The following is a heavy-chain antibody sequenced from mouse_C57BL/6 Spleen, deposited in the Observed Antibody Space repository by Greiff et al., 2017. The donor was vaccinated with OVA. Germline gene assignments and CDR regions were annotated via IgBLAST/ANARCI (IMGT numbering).Heavy chain of an antibody. D-gene: IGHD2-1*01. Sequence: VQLQQSGPELVKPGASVKISCKASGYTFTDYYMNWVKQSHGKSLEWIGDSNPNNGSTSYNQKFKGKATLTVDKSSSTAYMELRSLTSEDSAVYYCARGIYKGPMDDWGQGTSVTVSS. CDR2: SNPNNGST. CDR3: ARGIYKGPMDD. J-gene: IGHJ4*01. CDR1: GYTFTDYY. V-gene: IGHV1-26*01.